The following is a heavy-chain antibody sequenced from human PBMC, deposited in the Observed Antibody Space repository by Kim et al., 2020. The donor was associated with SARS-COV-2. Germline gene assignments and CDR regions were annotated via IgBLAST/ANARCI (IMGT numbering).Heavy chain of an antibody. CDR3: TSDTHDYSNYGAFDY. V-gene: IGHV1-18*01. Sequence: ASVKVSCKASGYTFISSGISRVRQAPGQGLEWMGWISAYNGNTNHSQKLQGRVTMTTDTSTSPAYMELRSLRSDDTAVYYCTSDTHDYSNYGAFDYWGQGTLVTVSS. CDR1: GYTFISSG. J-gene: IGHJ4*02. CDR2: ISAYNGNT. D-gene: IGHD4-4*01.